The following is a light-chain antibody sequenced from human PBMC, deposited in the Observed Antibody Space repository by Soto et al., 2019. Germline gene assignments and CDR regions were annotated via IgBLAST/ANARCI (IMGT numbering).Light chain of an antibody. Sequence: QSVLTQPASVSGSPGQSITISCTGTSNDIGAYNYVSWYQQHPGKAPKLLIYDVTNRPSGVSDRFSGSKSGRTASLTISGLQPDDEADYYCPSYTSIIAVVFGGGTKVTVL. V-gene: IGLV2-14*03. CDR2: DVT. J-gene: IGLJ2*01. CDR3: PSYTSIIAVV. CDR1: SNDIGAYNY.